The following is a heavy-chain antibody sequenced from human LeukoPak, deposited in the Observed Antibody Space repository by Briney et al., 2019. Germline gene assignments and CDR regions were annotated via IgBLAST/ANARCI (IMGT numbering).Heavy chain of an antibody. D-gene: IGHD3-9*01. CDR1: GVSISSYY. CDR2: INHSGST. CDR3: ARGRKVLRYFDWSRGMDV. J-gene: IGHJ6*02. Sequence: SETLSLTCTVSGVSISSYYWSWIRQPPGKGLEWIGEINHSGSTNYNPSLKSRVTISVDTSKNQFSLKLSSVTAADTAVYYCARGRKVLRYFDWSRGMDVWGQGTTVTVSS. V-gene: IGHV4-34*01.